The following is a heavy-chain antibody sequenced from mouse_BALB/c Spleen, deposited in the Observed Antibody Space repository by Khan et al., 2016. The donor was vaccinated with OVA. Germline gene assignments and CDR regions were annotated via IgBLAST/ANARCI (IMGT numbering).Heavy chain of an antibody. Sequence: LVESGPELKKPGETVKISCKASGYTFTNYGMNWVKQAPGKGLKWMGWINTYTGEPTYADDFKGRFAFSLETSASTAYLQLNNLKNEDTATYFCASGGYWYFDVWGAGTTVTVSA. V-gene: IGHV9-3-1*01. CDR1: GYTFTNYG. D-gene: IGHD1-1*02. J-gene: IGHJ1*01. CDR3: ASGGYWYFDV. CDR2: INTYTGEP.